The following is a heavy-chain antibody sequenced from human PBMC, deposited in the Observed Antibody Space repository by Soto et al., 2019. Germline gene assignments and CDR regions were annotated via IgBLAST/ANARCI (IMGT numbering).Heavy chain of an antibody. CDR2: IYYSGST. CDR3: ARVVCSSTSCQDGY. V-gene: IGHV4-31*03. D-gene: IGHD2-2*01. Sequence: QVQLQESGPGLVKPSQTLSLTCTVSGGSISSGGYYWSWIRQHPGKGLEWIGYIYYSGSTYYNPSLKSRVTISVDTSKSQFSLKLSSVTAADTAVYYCARVVCSSTSCQDGYRGQGTLVTVSS. J-gene: IGHJ4*02. CDR1: GGSISSGGYY.